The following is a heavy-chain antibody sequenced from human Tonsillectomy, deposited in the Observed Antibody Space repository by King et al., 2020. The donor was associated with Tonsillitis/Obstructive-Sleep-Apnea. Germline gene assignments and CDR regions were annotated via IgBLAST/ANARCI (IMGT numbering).Heavy chain of an antibody. CDR1: GYTFTSYG. V-gene: IGHV1-18*01. J-gene: IGHJ6*03. Sequence: QLVQSGAEVKKPGASVKVSCKSSGYTFTSYGISWVRQAPGQGLEWMGWISAYKGNTNYAQRLQGRVTMTTDTSTSTAYMGLRSLRSDDTAVYYCARHPLRGSRIDYYYYYMDVWGKGTTVTVSS. D-gene: IGHD2-2*01. CDR3: ARHPLRGSRIDYYYYYMDV. CDR2: ISAYKGNT.